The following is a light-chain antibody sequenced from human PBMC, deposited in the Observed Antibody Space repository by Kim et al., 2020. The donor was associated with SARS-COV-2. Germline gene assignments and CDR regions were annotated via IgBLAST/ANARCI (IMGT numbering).Light chain of an antibody. CDR1: SSNIGAGYD. J-gene: IGLJ1*01. CDR3: QSYDSSLSGYV. V-gene: IGLV1-40*01. CDR2: GNS. Sequence: QSVLTQPPSVSGAPGQRVTISCTGGSSNIGAGYDVHWYQQLPGTAPKLLIYGNSKRPSGVPDRFSGSKSGTSASLAITGLQAEDEADYYCQSYDSSLSGYVFGTGTKVTV.